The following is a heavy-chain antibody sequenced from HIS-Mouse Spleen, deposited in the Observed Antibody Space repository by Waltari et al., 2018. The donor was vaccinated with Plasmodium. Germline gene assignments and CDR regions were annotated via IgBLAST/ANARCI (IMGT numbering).Heavy chain of an antibody. J-gene: IGHJ2*01. CDR3: ARGRVLGTSSGYFDL. CDR1: GGSFSGYY. D-gene: IGHD3-10*01. V-gene: IGHV4-34*01. CDR2: INHSGRT. Sequence: QVQLQQWGAGLLKPSETLSLTCAVYGGSFSGYYWSWIRQPPGKGLEWIGEINHSGRTNYNPALKSRVTRSVDTSKNQFSLKLSSVTAADTAVYYCARGRVLGTSSGYFDLWGRGTLVTVSS.